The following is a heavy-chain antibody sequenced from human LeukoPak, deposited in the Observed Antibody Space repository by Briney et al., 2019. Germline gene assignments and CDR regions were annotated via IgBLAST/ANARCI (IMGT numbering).Heavy chain of an antibody. CDR1: GFTFSSYA. D-gene: IGHD3-3*01. J-gene: IGHJ4*02. CDR2: ISGSGDTT. CDR3: ATKLRFLEWSIPVDY. Sequence: GGSLRLSCAASGFTFSSYAMSWVRQAPGKGLEWVSGISGSGDTTHCADSVKGRFTISRDNSKNTLYLQMKSLRAEDTAVYYCATKLRFLEWSIPVDYWSQGTLVTVSS. V-gene: IGHV3-23*01.